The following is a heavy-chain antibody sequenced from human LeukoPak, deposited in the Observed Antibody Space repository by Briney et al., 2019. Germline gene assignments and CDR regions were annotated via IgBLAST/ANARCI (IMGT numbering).Heavy chain of an antibody. CDR2: INHSGGT. CDR3: ARVKDPGGYYYYYYMDV. D-gene: IGHD3-16*01. CDR1: GGSFSGYY. J-gene: IGHJ6*03. V-gene: IGHV4-34*01. Sequence: SETLSLTCAVYGGSFSGYYWSWIRQPPGKGLEWIGEINHSGGTKYNPSLKSRVTISIDTSKNQFSLKLSSVTAADTAMYYCARVKDPGGYYYYYYMDVWGKGTTVTVSS.